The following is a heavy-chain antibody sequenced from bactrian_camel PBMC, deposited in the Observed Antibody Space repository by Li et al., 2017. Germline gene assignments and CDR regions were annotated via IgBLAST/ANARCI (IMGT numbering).Heavy chain of an antibody. CDR1: GYTGGRSC. D-gene: IGHD1*01. J-gene: IGHJ6*01. Sequence: QVQLVESGGDSVQAGGSLRLSCARSGYTGGRSCMGWFRQAPGKEREEVAAIYTGDARTVYYADSVKGRFTISPDNEKNTVYLQMDILKPEDTGMYYCAAERFLLRCGRWLLYADTHFYAWGQGTQVTVS. CDR2: IYTGDART. CDR3: AAERFLLRCGRWLLYADTHFYA. V-gene: IGHV3S1*01.